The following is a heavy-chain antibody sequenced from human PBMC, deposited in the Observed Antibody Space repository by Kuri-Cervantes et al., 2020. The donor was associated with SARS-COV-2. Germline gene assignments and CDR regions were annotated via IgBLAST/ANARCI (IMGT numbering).Heavy chain of an antibody. V-gene: IGHV1-18*04. CDR3: ARVHAPFAFDFDY. CDR1: GYTFTSYG. Sequence: GGSLRLSCKASGYTFTSYGTSWVRQAPGQGLERMGWISAYNGNTNYAQKLQGRVTMTTDTSTSTAYMELRSLRSDDTAVYYCARVHAPFAFDFDYWGQGTLVTVSS. J-gene: IGHJ4*02. CDR2: ISAYNGNT. D-gene: IGHD2-2*01.